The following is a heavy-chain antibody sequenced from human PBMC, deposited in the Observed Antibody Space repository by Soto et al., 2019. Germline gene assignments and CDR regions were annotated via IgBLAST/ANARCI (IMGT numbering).Heavy chain of an antibody. V-gene: IGHV3-66*01. Sequence: PGGSLRLSCAASGFTVSSNYMSWVRQAPGKGLEWVSVIYSGGSTYYADSVKGRFTISRDNSKNTLYLQMNSLRAEDTAVYYCARDRVEATDYYYYYMDVWGKGTTVTVSS. D-gene: IGHD5-12*01. CDR3: ARDRVEATDYYYYYMDV. CDR1: GFTVSSNY. J-gene: IGHJ6*03. CDR2: IYSGGST.